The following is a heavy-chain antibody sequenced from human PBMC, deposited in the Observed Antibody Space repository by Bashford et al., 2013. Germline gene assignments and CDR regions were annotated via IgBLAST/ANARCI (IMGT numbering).Heavy chain of an antibody. CDR3: ARDFSRFESSDYPKAFWRFDL. CDR2: INPKSGDT. V-gene: IGHV1-2*02. J-gene: IGHJ2*01. Sequence: WVRQAPGQGLEWMGWINPKSGDTKYPQKFQGRITMTRDTSIGTASMVFSMVLSRLTSDDTAVYYCARDFSRFESSDYPKAFWRFDLWGRGTLVTVSS. D-gene: IGHD3-22*01.